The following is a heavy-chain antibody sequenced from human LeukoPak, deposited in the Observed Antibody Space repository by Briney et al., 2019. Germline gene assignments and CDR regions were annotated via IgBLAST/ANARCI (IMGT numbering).Heavy chain of an antibody. D-gene: IGHD4-11*01. CDR3: ARRYSNYFIDY. CDR2: IYYSGST. J-gene: IGHJ4*02. V-gene: IGHV4-59*08. CDR1: GGSISSYY. Sequence: SETLSLTCTVSGGSISSYYWSWIRQPPGKGLEWIGYIYYSGSTNYNPPLKSRVTIYVDTSKNQFSLKLSSVTAADTAVYYCARRYSNYFIDYWGQGTLVTVSS.